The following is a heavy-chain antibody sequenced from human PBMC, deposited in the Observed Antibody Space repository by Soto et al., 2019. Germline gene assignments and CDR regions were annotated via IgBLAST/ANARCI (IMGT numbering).Heavy chain of an antibody. CDR1: GFTFSSYG. J-gene: IGHJ4*02. CDR3: ARDRVGARFDY. V-gene: IGHV3-33*01. D-gene: IGHD1-26*01. CDR2: IWYDGSNK. Sequence: QVQLVESGGGVVQPGRSLRLSCAASGFTFSSYGMHWVRQAPGKGLEWVAVIWYDGSNKYYADSVKGRFTISRDNSKNTLYLEKNSLRAEDTSVYYCARDRVGARFDYWGKGTLVTVSS.